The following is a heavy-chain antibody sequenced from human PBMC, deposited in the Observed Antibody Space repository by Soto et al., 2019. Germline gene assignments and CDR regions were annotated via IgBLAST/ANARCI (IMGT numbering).Heavy chain of an antibody. CDR3: VKGRVINAYYYGMDV. Sequence: PGGSLRLSCAASGFTFSSYWMHWVRQAPGKGLVWVSRINSDGSSTSYADSVKGRFTISRDNAKNTLYLQMNSLRAEDTAVYYCVKGRVINAYYYGMDVWGQGTTVTVS. V-gene: IGHV3-74*01. D-gene: IGHD3-9*01. CDR2: INSDGSST. J-gene: IGHJ6*02. CDR1: GFTFSSYW.